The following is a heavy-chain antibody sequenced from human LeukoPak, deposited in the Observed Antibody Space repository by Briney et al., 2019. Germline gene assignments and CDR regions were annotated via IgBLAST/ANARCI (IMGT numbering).Heavy chain of an antibody. CDR3: AKTRGGSQFYNAFDI. J-gene: IGHJ3*02. Sequence: GGSLRLSCAASGFTFSSYAMHWVRQAPGKGLKWVAFIRYDGSNKYYADSVKGRFTISRDNSKNTLYLQMNSLRAEDTAVYYCAKTRGGSQFYNAFDIWGQGTMVTVSS. CDR1: GFTFSSYA. D-gene: IGHD2-15*01. V-gene: IGHV3-30*02. CDR2: IRYDGSNK.